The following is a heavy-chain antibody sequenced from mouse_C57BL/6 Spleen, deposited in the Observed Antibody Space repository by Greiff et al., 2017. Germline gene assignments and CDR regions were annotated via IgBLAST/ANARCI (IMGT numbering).Heavy chain of an antibody. V-gene: IGHV1-52*01. CDR1: GYTFTSYW. D-gene: IGHD1-1*01. Sequence: QVQLQQPGAELVRPGSSVKLSCKASGYTFTSYWMHWVKQRPIQGLEWIGNIDPSDSETHYNQKFKDKATLTVDKSSSTAYMQLSSLTSEDSAVYYCARGAYYYGSSYEAYWGQGTLVTVSA. CDR2: IDPSDSET. J-gene: IGHJ3*01. CDR3: ARGAYYYGSSYEAY.